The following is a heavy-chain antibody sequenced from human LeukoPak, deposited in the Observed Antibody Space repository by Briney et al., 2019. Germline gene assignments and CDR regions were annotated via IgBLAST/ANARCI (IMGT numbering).Heavy chain of an antibody. J-gene: IGHJ4*02. CDR3: AREGSITGTRDLDY. V-gene: IGHV4-30-4*08. D-gene: IGHD1-20*01. CDR2: IYYSGST. CDR1: GGSISNGDYY. Sequence: SETLSLTCTVSGGSISNGDYYWSWIRQPPGKGLEWIGCIYYSGSTYYNPSLKSRVTISVDTSKNQFSLKLSSVTAADTAVYYCAREGSITGTRDLDYWGQGTLVTVSS.